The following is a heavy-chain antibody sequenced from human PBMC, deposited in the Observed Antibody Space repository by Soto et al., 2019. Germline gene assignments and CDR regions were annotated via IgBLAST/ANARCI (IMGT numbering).Heavy chain of an antibody. CDR2: IYHSGST. CDR3: ARDGAGAYGLGWFDP. Sequence: QVQLQESGPGLVKPSQTLSLTCTVSGDSISRGGYYWNWLRQHPRKGLEWIGYIYHSGSTIYNPSLKCRFTISVDTSKNRLSLELSNVTAADTAVYYCARDGAGAYGLGWFDPWGQGILVTVSS. J-gene: IGHJ5*02. CDR1: GDSISRGGYY. D-gene: IGHD2-21*01. V-gene: IGHV4-31*03.